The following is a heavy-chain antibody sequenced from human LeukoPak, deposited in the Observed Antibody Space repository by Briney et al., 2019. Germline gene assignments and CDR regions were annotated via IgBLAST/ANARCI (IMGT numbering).Heavy chain of an antibody. Sequence: SGGSLRLSCAASGFTFRSFVMNWVRQAPGKGLEWVSGIYTNGRDTRYADSVKGRFTISRDNSKNTLYLQMHSLRVEDTAVYYCAHLVWEYVGGLDVWGQGTTVTVSS. D-gene: IGHD3/OR15-3a*01. CDR1: GFTFRSFV. J-gene: IGHJ6*02. V-gene: IGHV3-23*05. CDR3: AHLVWEYVGGLDV. CDR2: IYTNGRDT.